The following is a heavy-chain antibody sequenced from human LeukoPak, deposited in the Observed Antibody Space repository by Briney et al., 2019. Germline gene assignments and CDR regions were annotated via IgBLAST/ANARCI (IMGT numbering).Heavy chain of an antibody. V-gene: IGHV3-23*01. CDR3: AKWYCSSTSCPYWFDP. J-gene: IGHJ5*02. D-gene: IGHD2-2*01. CDR1: GFTFSSYA. CDR2: ISGSGGST. Sequence: GGSLRLSCAASGFTFSSYAMSWVRQAPGKGLEWVSAISGSGGSTYYADSVKGRFTISRDNSKNTLYLQMNSLRAEDTAVYYCAKWYCSSTSCPYWFDPWGQGTLVTVSS.